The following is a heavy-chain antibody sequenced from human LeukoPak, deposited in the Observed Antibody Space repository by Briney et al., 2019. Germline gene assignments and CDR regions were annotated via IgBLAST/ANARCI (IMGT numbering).Heavy chain of an antibody. J-gene: IGHJ4*02. CDR1: GFTFSGEY. D-gene: IGHD3-10*01. Sequence: GGSLRLSCAASGFTFSGEYMSWIRQAPGKGLEWVSYISHRGSSISYADSVKGRFTISRDNAKNSLFMQMNSLRDEDTAVYYCARARGAGPGAHFDYWGQGTLVTVSS. CDR2: ISHRGSSI. V-gene: IGHV3-11*01. CDR3: ARARGAGPGAHFDY.